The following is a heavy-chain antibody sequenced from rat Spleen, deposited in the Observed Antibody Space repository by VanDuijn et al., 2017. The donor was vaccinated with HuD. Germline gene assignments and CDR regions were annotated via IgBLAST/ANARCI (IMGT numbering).Heavy chain of an antibody. V-gene: IGHV5-20*01. Sequence: EVQLVESGGGLVQPGRSMKLSCAASGFTLSSFAMAWVRQAPTKGLEWVASISFDGGDIYYRDSVKGRFTISRDNAKSSLYLQMDSLRSEDTATYYCTRDWGSYFDYWGQGVMVTVSS. J-gene: IGHJ2*01. CDR3: TRDWGSYFDY. CDR1: GFTLSSFA. CDR2: ISFDGGDI. D-gene: IGHD5-1*01.